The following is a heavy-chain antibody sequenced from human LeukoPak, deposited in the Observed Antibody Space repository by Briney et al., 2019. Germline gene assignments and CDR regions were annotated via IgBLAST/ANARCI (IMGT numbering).Heavy chain of an antibody. CDR1: GFTFSGFW. Sequence: GGSLRLSCAASGFTFSGFWMKWVRQAPGKGLEWVANINQDESQKYYVDSVKGRFTISRDNAKNSLYLQMNSLRAEDTAVYYCARGHHTRGVYDYWGQGTLVIVSS. J-gene: IGHJ4*02. V-gene: IGHV3-7*01. CDR2: INQDESQK. CDR3: ARGHHTRGVYDY. D-gene: IGHD3-10*01.